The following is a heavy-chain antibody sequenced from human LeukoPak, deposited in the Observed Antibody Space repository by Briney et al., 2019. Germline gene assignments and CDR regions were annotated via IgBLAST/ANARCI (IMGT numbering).Heavy chain of an antibody. CDR2: IHYSGST. J-gene: IGHJ4*02. Sequence: SETLSLTCSVSGASISTYYWSWIRQPPEKGLEWIGYIHYSGSTSYNPSLKSRVTMSVDTSNDQFSLKVSSVTAADTAVYYCARGGSSWYVDYWGQGTLVTVSS. D-gene: IGHD6-13*01. CDR3: ARGGSSWYVDY. V-gene: IGHV4-59*01. CDR1: GASISTYY.